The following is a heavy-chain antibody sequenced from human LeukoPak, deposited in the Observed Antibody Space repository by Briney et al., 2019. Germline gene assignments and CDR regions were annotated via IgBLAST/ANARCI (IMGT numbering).Heavy chain of an antibody. CDR2: IIPIFGTA. V-gene: IGHV1-69*13. J-gene: IGHJ6*02. D-gene: IGHD3-3*01. CDR1: GGTFSSYA. CDR3: ARARGITDYYYGMDV. Sequence: SVNVSCKASGGTFSSYAISWVRQAPGQGLEWMGGIIPIFGTANYAQKFQGRVTITADESTSTAYMELSSLRSEDTAVYYCARARGITDYYYGMDVWGQGTTVTVSS.